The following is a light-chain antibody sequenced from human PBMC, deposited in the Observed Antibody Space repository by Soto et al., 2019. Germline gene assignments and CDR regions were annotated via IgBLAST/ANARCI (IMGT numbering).Light chain of an antibody. V-gene: IGLV2-14*01. CDR1: TSDIGSYNY. Sequence: QSALTQPASVSGSPGQSITISCTGTTSDIGSYNYVSWYQQHPGKAPKLMIYEVSTRPSGVSNRFSGSKSGNTASLTISGLQAEDEADYYCSSYTSINTLVFGTGTKLTVL. CDR3: SSYTSINTLV. J-gene: IGLJ1*01. CDR2: EVS.